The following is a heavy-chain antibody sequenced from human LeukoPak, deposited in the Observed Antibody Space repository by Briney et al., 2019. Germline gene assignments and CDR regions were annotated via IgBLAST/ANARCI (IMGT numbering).Heavy chain of an antibody. J-gene: IGHJ3*02. Sequence: WETLSLTCTVSGGSISSYYGRWIPQPPGKGLEGMGDIYYSGSTNYKPSLKSRVTISVDTSKNQFSLKLSSVTAADTAVYYCARGPHYYGPGAFDIWGQGTMVTVSS. CDR1: GGSISSYY. CDR3: ARGPHYYGPGAFDI. CDR2: IYYSGST. D-gene: IGHD3-10*01. V-gene: IGHV4-59*01.